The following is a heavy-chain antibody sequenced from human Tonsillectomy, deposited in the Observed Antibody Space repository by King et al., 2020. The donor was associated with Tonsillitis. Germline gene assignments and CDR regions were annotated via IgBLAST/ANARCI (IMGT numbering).Heavy chain of an antibody. Sequence: VQLVESGGGLVKPGGSLRLSCAASGFSFSNDWMSWVRQAPGKGLEWIAHIKSKSDGGTTDYTSPGKDRFTVSRDDSKSTLYLQMNSLKTEDTAVYYCTTVTDWFSKHAFDIWGQGTLVTVSS. CDR2: IKSKSDGGTT. J-gene: IGHJ3*02. CDR1: GFSFSNDW. V-gene: IGHV3-15*01. CDR3: TTVTDWFSKHAFDI. D-gene: IGHD3-9*01.